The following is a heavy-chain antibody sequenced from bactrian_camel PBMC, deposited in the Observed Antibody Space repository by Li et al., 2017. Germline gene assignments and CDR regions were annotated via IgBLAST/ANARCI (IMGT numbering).Heavy chain of an antibody. V-gene: IGHV3S53*01. D-gene: IGHD6*01. CDR2: LDKFDRT. Sequence: HVQLVESGGGSVQAGGSLRLSCAPTRECMGWFRQAPGKEREGIASLDKFDRTEYADSVKGRFTVAKDNAKNTLYLQMNSLKPEDTALYFCAADYGECTVASSDLRMVDYWGQGTQVTVS. J-gene: IGHJ4*01. CDR1: REC. CDR3: AADYGECTVASSDLRMVDY.